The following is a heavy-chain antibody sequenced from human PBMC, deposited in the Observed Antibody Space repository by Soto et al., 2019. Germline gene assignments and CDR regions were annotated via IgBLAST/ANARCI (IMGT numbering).Heavy chain of an antibody. J-gene: IGHJ5*02. V-gene: IGHV4-34*01. CDR2: INHSGST. Sequence: SETLSLTCAVYGGSFSGYYWSWIRQPPGKGLEWIGEINHSGSTNYNPSLKSRVTISVDTSKNQFSLKLSSVTAADTAVYYCARDRVLLGRWFDPWGQGTLVTVSS. CDR3: ARDRVLLGRWFDP. D-gene: IGHD3-10*01. CDR1: GGSFSGYY.